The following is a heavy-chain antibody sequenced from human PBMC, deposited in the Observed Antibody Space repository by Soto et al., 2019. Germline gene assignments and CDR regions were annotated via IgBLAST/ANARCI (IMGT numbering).Heavy chain of an antibody. Sequence: PGGSLRLSCAASGFTFSSYWMSWVRQAPGKGLEWVASIKPDGSGKYYVDSVKGRFTISRHNAKNSLYLQMNSLRAEDTAVYYCTSYDSRGQFDYWGRGTLVTVSS. CDR1: GFTFSSYW. CDR2: IKPDGSGK. D-gene: IGHD3-22*01. V-gene: IGHV3-7*01. J-gene: IGHJ4*02. CDR3: TSYDSRGQFDY.